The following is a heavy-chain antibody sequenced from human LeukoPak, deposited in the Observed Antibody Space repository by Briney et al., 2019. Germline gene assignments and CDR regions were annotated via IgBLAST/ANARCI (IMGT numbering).Heavy chain of an antibody. J-gene: IGHJ6*03. CDR2: ITSTGSGT. CDR1: GFTFGSYE. V-gene: IGHV3-48*03. Sequence: GGSLRLSCAGSGFTFGSYEMNWVRQAPGRGLEWVSFITSTGSGTYYADSVRGRFATSRDNAKDSLYLQMNSLRVEDTAVYYRVTGTYRSFYYYYMDVWGKGTTVIVSS. CDR3: VTGTYRSFYYYYMDV. D-gene: IGHD1-26*01.